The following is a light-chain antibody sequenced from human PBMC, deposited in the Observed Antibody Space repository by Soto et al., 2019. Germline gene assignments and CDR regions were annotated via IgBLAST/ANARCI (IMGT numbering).Light chain of an antibody. Sequence: QSVLTQPASVSGSPGQSITISCSGTSNDVGAYNFVSWYQVHPGRAPKLIISEVTVRPSGISHRFSGSKSGNSASLTISGLQADDEADYYCTSYTTSNTPYDFGSGTKVTVL. V-gene: IGLV2-14*01. J-gene: IGLJ1*01. CDR2: EVT. CDR1: SNDVGAYNF. CDR3: TSYTTSNTPYD.